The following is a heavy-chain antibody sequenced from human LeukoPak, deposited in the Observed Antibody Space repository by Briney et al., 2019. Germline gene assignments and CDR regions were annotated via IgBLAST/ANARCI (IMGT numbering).Heavy chain of an antibody. D-gene: IGHD1-1*01. CDR2: ILTSGST. V-gene: IGHV4-4*07. CDR3: ARGYARVDY. J-gene: IGHJ4*02. CDR1: GGPISSYH. Sequence: PSDPLSLPCTVSGGPISSYHWRWLPDPAGKGLVWIGRILTSGSTTYNPSLKWRVPISVDKSKNHFSLKQSSVTAADTAAYCCARGYARVDYWGQGTLVTVSS.